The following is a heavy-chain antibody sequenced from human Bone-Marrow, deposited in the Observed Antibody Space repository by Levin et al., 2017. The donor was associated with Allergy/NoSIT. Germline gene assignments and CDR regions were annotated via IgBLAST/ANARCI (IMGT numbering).Heavy chain of an antibody. V-gene: IGHV3-30*04. J-gene: IGHJ4*02. Sequence: PGGSLRLSCAASGFTFDSHAMHWVRQAPGEGLEWLAIISYDGSHNFLADSVKGRFSISRDNSKNTVYLQMNSLRPEDTAVYYCARDSWRVTVRGIKALGVYDFDYWGQGALVTVSS. D-gene: IGHD3-10*01. CDR3: ARDSWRVTVRGIKALGVYDFDY. CDR1: GFTFDSHA. CDR2: ISYDGSHN.